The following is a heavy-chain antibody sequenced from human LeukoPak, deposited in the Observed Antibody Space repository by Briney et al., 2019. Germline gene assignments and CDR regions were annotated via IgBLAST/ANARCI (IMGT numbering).Heavy chain of an antibody. J-gene: IGHJ4*02. D-gene: IGHD6-13*01. CDR2: INHSGST. CDR1: GGSFSGYY. V-gene: IGHV4-34*01. Sequence: SETLSLTCAVYGGSFSGYYWSWIRQPPGKGLEWIGEINHSGSTNYNPSLKSRVTISVDTSKNQFSLKLSSVTAADTAVYYCARLPQVAAARVFDYWGQGTLVTVSS. CDR3: ARLPQVAAARVFDY.